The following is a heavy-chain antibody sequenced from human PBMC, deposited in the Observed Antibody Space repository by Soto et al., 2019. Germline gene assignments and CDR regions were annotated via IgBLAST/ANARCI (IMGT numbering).Heavy chain of an antibody. CDR3: AREEHMIGGVRYGMDV. V-gene: IGHV3-33*01. CDR2: IWYDGSKK. Sequence: QVQLVESGGGVVQPGGSLRLSCTASGFTLSNVGMHWVRQAPGKGLEWVAIIWYDGSKKVYGDSVKGRFTISRDTSKNTLTLQMNNVIAEDTAVYYCAREEHMIGGVRYGMDVWRQGTTVTVSS. J-gene: IGHJ6*02. CDR1: GFTLSNVG. D-gene: IGHD3-16*01.